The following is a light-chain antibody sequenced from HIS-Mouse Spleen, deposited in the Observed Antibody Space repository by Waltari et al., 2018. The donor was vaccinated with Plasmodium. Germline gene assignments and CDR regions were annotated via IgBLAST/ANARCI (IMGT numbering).Light chain of an antibody. V-gene: IGLV2-11*01. CDR3: CSYAGSYTLV. CDR2: DVS. CDR1: SHDVCGYNL. Sequence: QSALTQPRSVSGSPGQSVTISCTGTSHDVCGYNLFSWYQQHPGKAPKLMIYDVSKRPSGGPDRFSGSKSGNTASLTSSGLQAEDEADYYCCSYAGSYTLVFGGGTKLTVL. J-gene: IGLJ2*01.